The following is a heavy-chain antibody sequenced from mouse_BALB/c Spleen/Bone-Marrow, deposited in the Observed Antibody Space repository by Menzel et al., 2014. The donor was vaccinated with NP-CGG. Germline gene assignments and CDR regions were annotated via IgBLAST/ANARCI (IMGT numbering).Heavy chain of an antibody. D-gene: IGHD3-2*01. CDR3: ARGVRQLGLPF. CDR2: IDPAKDNT. Sequence: EVKLVESGAELVKPGASVKLSCTSSGFNIXDTYIHWVKQRPEQGLEWIGKIDPAKDNTEYDPKFQGKATITADTPSNTAYLQLSSLTSEDTAVYYCARGVRQLGLPFWGQGTLVTVST. CDR1: GFNIXDTY. V-gene: IGHV14-3*02. J-gene: IGHJ3*01.